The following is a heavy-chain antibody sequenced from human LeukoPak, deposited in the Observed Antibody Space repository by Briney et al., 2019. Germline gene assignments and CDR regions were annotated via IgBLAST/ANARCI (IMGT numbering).Heavy chain of an antibody. CDR3: ARDGNDSSGYSTPRAFDI. Sequence: GGSLRLSCAASGFTFSSYSMNWVRQAPGKGLEWVSSISSSSSYIYYADSVKGRFTISRDNAKNSLYLQMNSLRAEDTAVYYCARDGNDSSGYSTPRAFDIWGQGTMVTVSS. J-gene: IGHJ3*02. D-gene: IGHD3-22*01. V-gene: IGHV3-21*01. CDR2: ISSSSSYI. CDR1: GFTFSSYS.